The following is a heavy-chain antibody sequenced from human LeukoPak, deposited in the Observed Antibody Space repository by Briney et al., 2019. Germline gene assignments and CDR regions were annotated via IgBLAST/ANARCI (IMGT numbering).Heavy chain of an antibody. Sequence: GESLKISCKGSGYSFTSYWIGWVRQMPGKGLEWMGIIYPGDSDTRYSPSSQGQVTISADKSISTAYLQWSSLKASDTAMYYCARQTFSSIAAAGGGLYNWFDPWGQGTLVTVSS. CDR3: ARQTFSSIAAAGGGLYNWFDP. J-gene: IGHJ5*02. CDR1: GYSFTSYW. CDR2: IYPGDSDT. D-gene: IGHD6-13*01. V-gene: IGHV5-51*01.